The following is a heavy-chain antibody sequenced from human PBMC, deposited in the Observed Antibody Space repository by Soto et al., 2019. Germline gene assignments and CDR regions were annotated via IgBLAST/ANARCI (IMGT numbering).Heavy chain of an antibody. CDR1: RFSFSNYA. CDR3: STDPNGDYIGAFDT. J-gene: IGHJ3*02. D-gene: IGHD4-17*01. Sequence: EVQLLESGGRLVPPGGSLRLSCAGSRFSFSNYAMTWARQAPGEGLEWVSSITWSGGGTTYAYSVKGRFTISRDNSKNILYLQMDSLRVDDTAVYYCSTDPNGDYIGAFDTWGQGTMVTVSS. V-gene: IGHV3-23*01. CDR2: ITWSGGGT.